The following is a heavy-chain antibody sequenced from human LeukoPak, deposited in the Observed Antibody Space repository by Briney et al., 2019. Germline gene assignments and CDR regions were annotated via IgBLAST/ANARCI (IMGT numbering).Heavy chain of an antibody. CDR3: ARVLGGDDFDY. V-gene: IGHV1-46*01. Sequence: ASVKVSCKASGYTFTSYYMHWVRQAPGQGLEWMGIINPSGGSTSYAQKFQGRVTMTRDMSTSTVYMELSRLRSDDTAVYYCARVLGGDDFDYWGQGTLVTVSS. CDR2: INPSGGST. J-gene: IGHJ4*02. D-gene: IGHD2-21*01. CDR1: GYTFTSYY.